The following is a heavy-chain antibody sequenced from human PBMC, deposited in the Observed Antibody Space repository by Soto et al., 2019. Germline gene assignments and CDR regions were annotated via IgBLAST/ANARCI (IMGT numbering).Heavy chain of an antibody. CDR1: GFTFSDYY. J-gene: IGHJ5*02. V-gene: IGHV3-11*01. Sequence: QVQLVESGGGLVKPGGSLRLSCAASGFTFSDYYMTWIRQAPGKGLEWISFISGSGKTIHFADSLEGRFTISRDNAKNSVYLEMNSLRAEDTAVYYCARDAAYSSSLYCSWFAPWGLGTLVTVSS. CDR2: ISGSGKTI. CDR3: ARDAAYSSSLYCSWFAP. D-gene: IGHD6-13*01.